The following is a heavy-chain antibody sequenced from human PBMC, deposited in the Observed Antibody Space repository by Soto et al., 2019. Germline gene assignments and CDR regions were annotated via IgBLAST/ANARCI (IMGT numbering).Heavy chain of an antibody. CDR3: ARVPSGDKVDY. V-gene: IGHV4-30-4*01. Sequence: QVQLQESGPGLVKPSQTLSLTCTVSGGSISDTYYCWSWIRQTPDKGLEWIGHIYNGGTTYHSPSLESRATRSIDTSRTQFSLRLISVNAADTAVYYCARVPSGDKVDYWGQGTLVTVAS. CDR1: GGSISDTYYC. CDR2: IYNGGTT. J-gene: IGHJ4*02. D-gene: IGHD7-27*01.